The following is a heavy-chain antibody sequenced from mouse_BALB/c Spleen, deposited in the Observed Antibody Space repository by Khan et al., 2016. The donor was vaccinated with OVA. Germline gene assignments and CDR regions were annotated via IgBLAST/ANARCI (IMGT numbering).Heavy chain of an antibody. D-gene: IGHD1-1*02. J-gene: IGHJ3*01. V-gene: IGHV1S81*02. Sequence: QVQLKQSGAELVKPGASVKISCKASGYTFTSYYMYWVKQRPGQGLEWIGGINPSDGGIIFNEKLKSKATLTVDKSSSTAYMELSSLTSEDSAVYYCARSGFGTPFAYWGQGTLVTVST. CDR1: GYTFTSYY. CDR2: INPSDGGI. CDR3: ARSGFGTPFAY.